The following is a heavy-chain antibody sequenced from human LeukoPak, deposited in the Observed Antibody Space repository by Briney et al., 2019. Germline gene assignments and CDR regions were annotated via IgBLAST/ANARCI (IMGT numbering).Heavy chain of an antibody. Sequence: PGGSLRLSCAASGFTFSSYAMSWVRQAPGKGLEWVSAIGGSGGSTYYADSVKGRFTISRDNSKNTLYLQMNSLRAEDTAVYYCAKDLVAGGWFDPWGQGTLVTVSS. J-gene: IGHJ5*02. V-gene: IGHV3-23*01. D-gene: IGHD6-19*01. CDR2: IGGSGGST. CDR1: GFTFSSYA. CDR3: AKDLVAGGWFDP.